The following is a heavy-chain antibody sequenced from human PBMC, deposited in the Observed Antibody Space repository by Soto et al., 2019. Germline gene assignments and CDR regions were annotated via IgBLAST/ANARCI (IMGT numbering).Heavy chain of an antibody. V-gene: IGHV5-51*01. Sequence: ESLKISCKGSGYSFTSYWIGWVRQMPGKGLEWMGIIYPGDSDTRYSPSFQGQVTISADKSISTAYLQWSSLKASDTAMYYCAREKEDGYNSNWFDPWGQGTLVTVSS. CDR3: AREKEDGYNSNWFDP. D-gene: IGHD5-12*01. CDR2: IYPGDSDT. CDR1: GYSFTSYW. J-gene: IGHJ5*02.